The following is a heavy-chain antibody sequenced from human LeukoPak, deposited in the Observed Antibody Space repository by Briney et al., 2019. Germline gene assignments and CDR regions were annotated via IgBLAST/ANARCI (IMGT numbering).Heavy chain of an antibody. CDR3: ARDWAGYPDY. J-gene: IGHJ4*02. CDR2: IKQDGSEK. D-gene: IGHD3/OR15-3a*01. V-gene: IGHV3-7*01. Sequence: GGSLRLSCAASRFTFSSYNMDWVRQAPGKGLEWVANIKQDGSEKYYVDSVRGRFTISRDNAKNSLYLQMNSLRAEDTAVYYCARDWAGYPDYWGQGTLVTVSS. CDR1: RFTFSSYN.